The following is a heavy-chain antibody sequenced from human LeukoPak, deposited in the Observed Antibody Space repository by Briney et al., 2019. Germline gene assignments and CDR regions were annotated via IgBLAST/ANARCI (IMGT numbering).Heavy chain of an antibody. V-gene: IGHV3-23*01. CDR2: FLNRGGDT. Sequence: QTGGSLRLSCTASGFSVTTSPMSWVRQSPGKGLEWVSAFLNRGGDTYYADSVKGRFTISRDNSKNTLYLQMSSPRAEDTAVYYCANDGYGSGSYSQYFDSWGQGTLVTVSS. CDR3: ANDGYGSGSYSQYFDS. D-gene: IGHD3-10*01. J-gene: IGHJ4*02. CDR1: GFSVTTSP.